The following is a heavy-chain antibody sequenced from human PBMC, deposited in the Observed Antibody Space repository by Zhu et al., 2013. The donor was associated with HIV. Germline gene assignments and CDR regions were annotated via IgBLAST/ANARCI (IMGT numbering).Heavy chain of an antibody. CDR2: IIPIFGTA. CDR3: ARDYSNSNNYYDSSGHYYYGMDV. D-gene: IGHD3-22*01. Sequence: QVQLVQSGAEVKKPGSSVKVSCKASGGTFSSYAISWVRQAPGQGLEWMGGIIPIFGTANYAQKFQGRVTITADESTSTAYMELSSLRSEDTAVYYCARDYSNSNNYYDSSGHYYYGMDVWGQGTTVTVSS. CDR1: GGTFSSYA. J-gene: IGHJ6*02. V-gene: IGHV1-69*01.